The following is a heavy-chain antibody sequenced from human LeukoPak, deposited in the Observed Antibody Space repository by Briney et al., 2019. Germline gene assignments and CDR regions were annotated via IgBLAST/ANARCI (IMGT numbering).Heavy chain of an antibody. D-gene: IGHD3-22*01. CDR2: MKPDGSEE. J-gene: IGHJ4*02. V-gene: IGHV3-7*01. Sequence: GGSLRLSCAASGFTFSDYYMSWIRQAPGKGLEWVANMKPDGSEEYYVDSVRGRFTVSRDNARNSLYLQMDSLRAEDTAVYYCAREGGGGGYYSDSYGHPHFDCWGPGTLVTVSS. CDR3: AREGGGGGYYSDSYGHPHFDC. CDR1: GFTFSDYY.